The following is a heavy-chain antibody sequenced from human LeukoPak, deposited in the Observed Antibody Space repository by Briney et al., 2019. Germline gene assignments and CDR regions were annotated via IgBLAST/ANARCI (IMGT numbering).Heavy chain of an antibody. CDR1: GGSTSSYY. D-gene: IGHD3-22*01. CDR2: IYTSGST. Sequence: PSETLSLTCTVSGGSTSSYYWSWIRQPAGKGLEWIGRIYTSGSTNYNPSLKSRVTMSVDTSKNQFSLKLSSVTAADTAVYYCARDLPAEYYYDSSGYPDYDAFDSWGQGTMVTVSS. J-gene: IGHJ3*02. V-gene: IGHV4-4*07. CDR3: ARDLPAEYYYDSSGYPDYDAFDS.